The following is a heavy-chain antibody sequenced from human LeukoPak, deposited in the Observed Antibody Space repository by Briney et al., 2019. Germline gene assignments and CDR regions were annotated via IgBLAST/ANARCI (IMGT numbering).Heavy chain of an antibody. V-gene: IGHV1-18*01. Sequence: ASVKVSCKASGGTFSSYAISWVRQAPGQGLEWMGWISAYNGNTNYAQKLQGRVTMTTDTSTSTAYMELRSLRSDDTAVYYCARGYLEEQWLGYWGQGTLVTVSS. J-gene: IGHJ4*02. CDR1: GGTFSSYA. CDR3: ARGYLEEQWLGY. CDR2: ISAYNGNT. D-gene: IGHD6-19*01.